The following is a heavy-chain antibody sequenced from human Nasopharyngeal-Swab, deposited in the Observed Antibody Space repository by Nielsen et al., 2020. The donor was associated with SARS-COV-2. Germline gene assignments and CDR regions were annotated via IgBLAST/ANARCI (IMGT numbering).Heavy chain of an antibody. CDR3: ARESRDDYGDYPLLYYYFYGMDV. D-gene: IGHD4-17*01. J-gene: IGHJ6*02. CDR2: ISYDGSNK. Sequence: VRQAPGKGLEWVAVISYDGSNKYYADSVKGRFTISRDNAKNSLYLQMNSLRVEDTAVYYCARESRDDYGDYPLLYYYFYGMDVWGQGTTVTVSS. V-gene: IGHV3-30-3*01.